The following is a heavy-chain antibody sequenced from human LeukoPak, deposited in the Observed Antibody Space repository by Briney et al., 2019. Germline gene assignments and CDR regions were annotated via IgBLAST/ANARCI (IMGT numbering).Heavy chain of an antibody. CDR3: ARDSRNGRMRAFDI. J-gene: IGHJ3*02. CDR1: GFTFSSYS. Sequence: PGGSLRLSCAASGFTFSSYSMNWVRQAPGKGLEWVSSISSSSSYIYYADSVKGRFTISRDNAKNSLYLQMNSLRAEDTAVYYCARDSRNGRMRAFDIWGQGTMVTVSS. CDR2: ISSSSSYI. V-gene: IGHV3-21*01.